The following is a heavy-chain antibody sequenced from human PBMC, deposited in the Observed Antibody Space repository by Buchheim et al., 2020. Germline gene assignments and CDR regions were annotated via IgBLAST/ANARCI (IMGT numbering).Heavy chain of an antibody. CDR1: GFTFSSYA. CDR2: ISYDGSNK. CDR3: ARDFWSGYHQYYYCYGRDV. V-gene: IGHV3-30-3*01. J-gene: IGHJ6*02. Sequence: QVQLVESGGGVVQPGRSLRLSCAASGFTFSSYAMHWVRQAPGKGLEWVAVISYDGSNKYYADSVKGRFTISRDNSKNTLYLQMNSLRGEDTAVYYCARDFWSGYHQYYYCYGRDVWGEWTT. D-gene: IGHD3-3*01.